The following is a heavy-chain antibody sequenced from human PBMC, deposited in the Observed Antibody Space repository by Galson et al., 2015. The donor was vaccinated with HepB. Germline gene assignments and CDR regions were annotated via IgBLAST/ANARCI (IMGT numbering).Heavy chain of an antibody. D-gene: IGHD1-14*01. CDR3: ATSRDAPGNH. J-gene: IGHJ4*02. CDR2: IRQDGGLR. Sequence: SLRLSCAVSGFTISNSWMAWVRQAPGKGLEWLANIRQDGGLRFYVDSVKGRFTISRDNAKNSLYLQMNSLRAEDTAVYYCATSRDAPGNHWGQGTLVTVSS. V-gene: IGHV3-7*05. CDR1: GFTISNSW.